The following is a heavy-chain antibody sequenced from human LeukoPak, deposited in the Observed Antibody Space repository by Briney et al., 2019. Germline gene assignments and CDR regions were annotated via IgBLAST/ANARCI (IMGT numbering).Heavy chain of an antibody. J-gene: IGHJ6*03. V-gene: IGHV1-2*02. CDR3: AREELVISGYFYYYYMDV. CDR2: INPNTGGT. Sequence: GASVTVSCKASGYTFTDYFIHWVRQVPGQGLEWMGWINPNTGGTNYAQKFQGRVTLTRDTSISTAYMELSSLRSDDTAVYYCAREELVISGYFYYYYMDVWGKGTTVTISS. D-gene: IGHD3-9*01. CDR1: GYTFTDYF.